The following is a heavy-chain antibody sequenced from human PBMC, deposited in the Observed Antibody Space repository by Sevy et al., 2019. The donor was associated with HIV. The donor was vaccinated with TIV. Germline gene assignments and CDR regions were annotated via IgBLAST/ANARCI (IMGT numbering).Heavy chain of an antibody. Sequence: GGALRLSCTASGFTFSSYDMNWVRQAPGKGLEWVSKISSSGSSIYYADPVKGRFTISRDNAKNSLNLQMNSLRAEDTAVYYCTINGRAFVNGFYPLCQGTLVTVSS. D-gene: IGHD1-26*01. CDR1: GFTFSSYD. V-gene: IGHV3-48*03. J-gene: IGHJ5*02. CDR3: TINGRAFVNGFYP. CDR2: ISSSGSSI.